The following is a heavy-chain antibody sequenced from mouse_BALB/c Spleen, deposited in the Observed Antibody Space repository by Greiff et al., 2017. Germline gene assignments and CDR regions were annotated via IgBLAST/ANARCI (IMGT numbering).Heavy chain of an antibody. CDR3: ARGTVVATGDY. CDR2: INPSNGRT. V-gene: IGHV1S81*02. J-gene: IGHJ2*01. D-gene: IGHD1-1*01. CDR1: GYTFTSYW. Sequence: QVQLQQPGAELVKPGASVKLSCKASGYTFTSYWMHWVKQRPGQGLEWIGEINPSNGRTNYNEKFKSKATLTVDKSSSTAYMQLSSLTSEDTAVYYCARGTVVATGDYWGQGTTLTVSS.